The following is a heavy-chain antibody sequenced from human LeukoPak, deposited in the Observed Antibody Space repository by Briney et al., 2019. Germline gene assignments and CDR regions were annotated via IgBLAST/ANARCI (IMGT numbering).Heavy chain of an antibody. CDR2: IIPILGIA. CDR3: ARDDYDSSGYYY. V-gene: IGHV1-69*04. Sequence: SVKVSCKASGGTFSSYAISWVRQAPGQGLEWMGRIIPILGIANYAQKFQGRVTITADKSTSTAYMELSSLRSEDTAVYYCARDDYDSSGYYYWGQGTLVTVSS. J-gene: IGHJ4*02. CDR1: GGTFSSYA. D-gene: IGHD3-22*01.